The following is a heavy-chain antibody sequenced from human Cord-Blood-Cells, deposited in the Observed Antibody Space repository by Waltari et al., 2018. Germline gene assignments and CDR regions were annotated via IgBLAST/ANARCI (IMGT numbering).Heavy chain of an antibody. CDR2: IYYSGST. CDR1: GGSIRSSSYY. D-gene: IGHD1-20*01. J-gene: IGHJ4*02. CDR3: ATRLITGTDY. V-gene: IGHV4-39*01. Sequence: QLQLQESGPGLVKPSETLSLTCTVSGGSIRSSSYYWGWIRQPPGKGLEWIGSIYYSGSTYYNPSLKSRVTISVDTSKNQFSMKLSSVTAADTAVYYCATRLITGTDYWGQGTLVTVSS.